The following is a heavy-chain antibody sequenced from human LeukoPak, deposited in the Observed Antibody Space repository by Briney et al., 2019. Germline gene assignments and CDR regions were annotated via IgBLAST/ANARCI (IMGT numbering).Heavy chain of an antibody. D-gene: IGHD3-22*01. Sequence: ASVKVSCKASGYIFTSYGVSWVRQAPGQGLEWMGWISVYNGNTNYVQKFQGRVTMTTDTSTSTAYMELRSLRSDDTAVYYCASDSATYDSSGYSIYYYMDVWGKGTTVTISS. CDR1: GYIFTSYG. J-gene: IGHJ6*03. CDR2: ISVYNGNT. V-gene: IGHV1-18*01. CDR3: ASDSATYDSSGYSIYYYMDV.